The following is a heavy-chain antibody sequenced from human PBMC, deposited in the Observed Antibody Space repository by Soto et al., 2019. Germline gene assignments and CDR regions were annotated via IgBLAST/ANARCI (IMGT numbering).Heavy chain of an antibody. V-gene: IGHV4-4*02. J-gene: IGHJ4*02. Sequence: QVHLQESGPGLVKPSGTLSLTCAVSGGSITTNWWSWVRQPPGKGLEWIGEIYHSGTTKYNPSLRGRVTISVDKSNNQFSLNLNSVTAADSAIYYCARHIAVPRTRGFGYWGQGNLVTVSS. CDR3: ARHIAVPRTRGFGY. CDR2: IYHSGTT. D-gene: IGHD6-19*01. CDR1: GGSITTNW.